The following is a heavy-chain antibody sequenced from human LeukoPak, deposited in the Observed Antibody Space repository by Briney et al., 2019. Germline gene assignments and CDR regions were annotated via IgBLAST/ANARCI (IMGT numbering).Heavy chain of an antibody. Sequence: GGSLRLSCAASGFTVSSNYMSWVRQAPGKGLEWVSVIYSGGSTYYADSVKGRFTISRDNSKNTLYLQMNSLRAEDTAVYYCARDFIYCGGDCYFYYWGQGTLVTVSS. V-gene: IGHV3-66*01. CDR3: ARDFIYCGGDCYFYY. CDR2: IYSGGST. CDR1: GFTVSSNY. D-gene: IGHD2-21*02. J-gene: IGHJ4*02.